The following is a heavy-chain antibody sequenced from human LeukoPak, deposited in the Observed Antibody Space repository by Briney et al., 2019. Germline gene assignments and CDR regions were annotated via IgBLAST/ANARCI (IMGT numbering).Heavy chain of an antibody. CDR3: AKDVAAGTAYAFDI. Sequence: GESLKISCEASDFVFSSYGMHWVRQAPDKGLERVAVIWYDGSKKYYAESVKGRFTISRDNSKNALYLQMNSLRAEDTAVYYCAKDVAAGTAYAFDIWGQGTMVTVSS. J-gene: IGHJ3*02. CDR2: IWYDGSKK. CDR1: DFVFSSYG. D-gene: IGHD6-19*01. V-gene: IGHV3-33*06.